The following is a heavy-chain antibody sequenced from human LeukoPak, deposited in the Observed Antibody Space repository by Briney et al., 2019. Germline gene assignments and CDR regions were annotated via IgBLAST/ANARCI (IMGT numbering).Heavy chain of an antibody. CDR2: ISYDGSNK. CDR3: AKVSPPLWYSYGGYYFDY. CDR1: GFTFSSYG. Sequence: GRSLRLSCAASGFTFSSYGMHWVRQVPGKGLEWVAVISYDGSNKYYADSVKGRFTISRDNSKNTLYLQMNSLRAEDTAVYYCAKVSPPLWYSYGGYYFDYWGQGTLVTVSS. V-gene: IGHV3-30*18. D-gene: IGHD5-18*01. J-gene: IGHJ4*02.